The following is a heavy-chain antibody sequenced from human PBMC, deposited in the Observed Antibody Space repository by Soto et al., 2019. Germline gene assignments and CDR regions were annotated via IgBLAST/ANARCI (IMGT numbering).Heavy chain of an antibody. CDR3: GNQLPRELLRGYFDY. CDR2: ISGSGGST. Sequence: EVQLLESGGGLVQPGGSLRLSCAASGFTFSSYAMSWVRQAPGKGLEWVSAISGSGGSTYYADSVKGRFTISRDNSKNTRYLQMNSLRAKETAVYYCGNQLPRELLRGYFDYWGQGTLVTVSS. V-gene: IGHV3-23*01. D-gene: IGHD1-26*01. J-gene: IGHJ4*02. CDR1: GFTFSSYA.